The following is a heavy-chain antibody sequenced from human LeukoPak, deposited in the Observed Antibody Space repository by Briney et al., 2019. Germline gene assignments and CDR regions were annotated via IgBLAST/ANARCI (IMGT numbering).Heavy chain of an antibody. V-gene: IGHV1-2*02. Sequence: GASVKVSCKASGYTFTSYAMNWVRQAPGQGLEWMGWINPNSGGTNYAQKFQGRVTMTRDMSTSTVYMELSSLRSEDTAVYYCARGHQAVDAFDIWGQGTMVTVSS. CDR1: GYTFTSYA. D-gene: IGHD6-19*01. CDR2: INPNSGGT. CDR3: ARGHQAVDAFDI. J-gene: IGHJ3*02.